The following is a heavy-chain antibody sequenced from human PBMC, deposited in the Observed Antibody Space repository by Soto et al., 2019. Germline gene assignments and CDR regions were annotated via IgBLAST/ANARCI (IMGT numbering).Heavy chain of an antibody. CDR3: ARWRGSYSLDC. CDR1: GFTFSGYW. D-gene: IGHD1-26*01. J-gene: IGHJ4*02. V-gene: IGHV3-7*01. Sequence: GGSLRLSCVVSGFTFSGYWISWVRQAPGKGLEWVANIKEDGSEKYYVDSVKGRFTISRDNAKNSLYLLMNSLRGEDTAVYYCARWRGSYSLDCWGQRTLVTVSS. CDR2: IKEDGSEK.